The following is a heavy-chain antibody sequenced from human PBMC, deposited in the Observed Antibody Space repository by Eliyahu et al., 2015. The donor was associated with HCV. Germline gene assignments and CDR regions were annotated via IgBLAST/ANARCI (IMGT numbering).Heavy chain of an antibody. Sequence: QVQLQESGPGLVKPSQTLSLTCTVSGGSIRXGGYXWXXIRQXPGKGLEWIGYXYYSGSTYYNPSLKSRVTISVDTSKNQFSLKLSSVTAADTAVYYCAREGATHTWAIFGVAHYGMDVWGQGTTVTVSS. CDR3: AREGATHTWAIFGVAHYGMDV. J-gene: IGHJ6*02. CDR1: GGSIRXGGYX. V-gene: IGHV4-31*03. CDR2: XYYSGST. D-gene: IGHD3-3*01.